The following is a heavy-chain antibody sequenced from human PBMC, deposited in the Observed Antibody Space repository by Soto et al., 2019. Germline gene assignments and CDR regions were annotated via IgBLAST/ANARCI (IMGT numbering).Heavy chain of an antibody. CDR2: ISLYSDGT. D-gene: IGHD2-2*01. Sequence: ASVQVSCKASGGTFSSYTITWVRQAPGQPLEWLGWISLYSDGTNYAQKFQGRVSMTTDTSTTTAYMELRSLRSDDTAVYYCARVVPGAEAWFGPWGQGTLVTVSS. CDR1: GGTFSSYT. V-gene: IGHV1-18*01. J-gene: IGHJ5*02. CDR3: ARVVPGAEAWFGP.